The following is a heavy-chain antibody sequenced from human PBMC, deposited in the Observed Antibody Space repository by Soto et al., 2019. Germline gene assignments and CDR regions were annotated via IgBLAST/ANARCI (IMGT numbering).Heavy chain of an antibody. CDR2: ISGYNGDT. Sequence: QVYLVQSGAEVKKPGSSVKVSCKASGYMFIGYGISWVRQAPGQGLEWMGWISGYNGDTNYAQKLQGRLTMTTDTSTNTGYVELRSMRSDDKADYYCARDVKDGADCWGQGALVSFSS. CDR3: ARDVKDGADC. V-gene: IGHV1-18*01. D-gene: IGHD2-15*01. J-gene: IGHJ4*02. CDR1: GYMFIGYG.